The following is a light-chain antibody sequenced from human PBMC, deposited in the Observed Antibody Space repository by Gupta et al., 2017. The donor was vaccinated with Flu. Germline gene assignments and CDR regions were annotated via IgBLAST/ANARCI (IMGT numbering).Light chain of an antibody. CDR3: CSYAGSSTWV. CDR2: EGS. J-gene: IGLJ3*02. V-gene: IGLV2-23*01. Sequence: QSALTQPASVSGSPGQSITISCTGTSSDVGSYNLVSWYQQHPGKAPKLMIYEGSKRPSGVSNRFSGSKSGNTASLTISGLQAEDEADYYCCSYAGSSTWVLGGGTKLT. CDR1: SSDVGSYNL.